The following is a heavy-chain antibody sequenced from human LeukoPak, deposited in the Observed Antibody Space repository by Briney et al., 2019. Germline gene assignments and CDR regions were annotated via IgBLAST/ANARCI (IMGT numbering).Heavy chain of an antibody. CDR3: ARDLAVADPVIDY. D-gene: IGHD6-19*01. CDR2: IKQDGSEK. CDR1: GFTFTNAW. Sequence: GGSLRLSCAASGFTFTNAWMSWVRQAPGKGLEWVANIKQDGSEKYYVDSVKGRFTISRDNAKNSLYLQMNSLRAEDTAVYYCARDLAVADPVIDYWGQGTLVTVSS. J-gene: IGHJ4*02. V-gene: IGHV3-7*01.